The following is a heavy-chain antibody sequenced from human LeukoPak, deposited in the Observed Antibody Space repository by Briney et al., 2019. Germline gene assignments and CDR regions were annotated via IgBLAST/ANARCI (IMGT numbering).Heavy chain of an antibody. V-gene: IGHV4-39*07. CDR1: GASISSGSNY. CDR2: IYSSGST. J-gene: IGHJ4*02. CDR3: ARDPAVAGTEGIYFDY. Sequence: SETLSLTCSVSGASISSGSNYWGWIRQPPGKTLEWIGSIYSSGSTYYNPSLKSRVIIIIDTPKNHFSLKLTSVTAADTAVYYCARDPAVAGTEGIYFDYWGQGTLVTVSS. D-gene: IGHD6-13*01.